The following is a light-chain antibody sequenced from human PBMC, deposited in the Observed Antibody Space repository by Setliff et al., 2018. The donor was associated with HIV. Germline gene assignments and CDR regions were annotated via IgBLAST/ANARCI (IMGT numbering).Light chain of an antibody. Sequence: QSVLTQPASVSGSPGQSITISCTGTGSDIGGYNYVSWYQQHPDTVPKLIIYDATNRPSGISDRFSGSKSADAASLTISGLQTEDEADYYCTSYTVNNTPVFGTGTKVTVL. CDR3: TSYTVNNTPV. CDR2: DAT. V-gene: IGLV2-14*03. CDR1: GSDIGGYNY. J-gene: IGLJ1*01.